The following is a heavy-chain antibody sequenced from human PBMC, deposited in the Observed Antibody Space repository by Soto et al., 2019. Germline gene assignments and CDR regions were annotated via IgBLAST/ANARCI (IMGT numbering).Heavy chain of an antibody. J-gene: IGHJ4*02. CDR1: GFTFSMFA. CDR3: AKVMGSTSSTANFDY. CDR2: ISYSGGST. D-gene: IGHD3-10*01. Sequence: GGSLRLSCAASGFTFSMFAMNWVRQSPGKGLEWVASISYSGGSTNYADSVRGRFTISRDNSKNTLSLQMTSLRAEDTAVYYCAKVMGSTSSTANFDYWGRGTLVTVSS. V-gene: IGHV3-23*01.